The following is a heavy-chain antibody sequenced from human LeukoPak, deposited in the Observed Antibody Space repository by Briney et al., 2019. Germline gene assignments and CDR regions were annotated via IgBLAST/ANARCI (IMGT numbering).Heavy chain of an antibody. CDR3: VRDEYRDV. D-gene: IGHD2/OR15-2a*01. Sequence: SETLSLTCTVSGASFNKDYWAWIRQPAGKGLEWIGRIHPSGITHQNPSLRGRVTMSIDASKNQFSLNLSSVTAADTAVYYCVRDEYRDVWGKGTTVTVSS. CDR1: GASFNKDY. V-gene: IGHV4-4*07. J-gene: IGHJ6*04. CDR2: IHPSGIT.